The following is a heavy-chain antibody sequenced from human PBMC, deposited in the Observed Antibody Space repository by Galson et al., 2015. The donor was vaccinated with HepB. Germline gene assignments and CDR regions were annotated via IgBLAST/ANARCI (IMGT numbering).Heavy chain of an antibody. CDR1: GGSISSYY. CDR3: ARDHVVVPAADDAFDI. D-gene: IGHD2-2*01. CDR2: IYYSGST. Sequence: LSLTCTVSGGSISSYYWSWIRRPPGKGLEWIGYIYYSGSTNYNPSLKSRVTISVDTSKNQFSLKLSSVTAADTAVYYCARDHVVVPAADDAFDIWGQGTMVTVSS. V-gene: IGHV4-59*01. J-gene: IGHJ3*02.